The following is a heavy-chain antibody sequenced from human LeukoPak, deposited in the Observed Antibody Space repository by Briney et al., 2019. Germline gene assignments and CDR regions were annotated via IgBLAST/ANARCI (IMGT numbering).Heavy chain of an antibody. Sequence: SETLSLTCTVSGYSISSGYYWGWIRQPPGKGLEWIGSIYHSGSTYYNPSLKSRVTISVDTSKNQFSLKLSSVTAADTAVYYCARDRGMVRGLDYWGQGTLVTVSS. V-gene: IGHV4-38-2*02. D-gene: IGHD3-10*01. CDR2: IYHSGST. CDR1: GYSISSGYY. J-gene: IGHJ4*02. CDR3: ARDRGMVRGLDY.